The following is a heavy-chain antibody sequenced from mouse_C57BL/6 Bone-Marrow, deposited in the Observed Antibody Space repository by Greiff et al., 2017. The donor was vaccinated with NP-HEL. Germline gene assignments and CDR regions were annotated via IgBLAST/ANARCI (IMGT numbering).Heavy chain of an antibody. CDR3: ARRPRYPARGNYAMDY. CDR2: ILPGSGST. J-gene: IGHJ4*01. CDR1: GYTFTGYW. D-gene: IGHD3-3*01. V-gene: IGHV1-9*01. Sequence: VKLQQSGAELMKPGASVKLSCKATGYTFTGYWIEWVKQRPGHGLEWIGEILPGSGSTNYNEKFKGKATFTADTSSNTAYMQLSSLTTEDSAIYYCARRPRYPARGNYAMDYWGQGTSVTVSS.